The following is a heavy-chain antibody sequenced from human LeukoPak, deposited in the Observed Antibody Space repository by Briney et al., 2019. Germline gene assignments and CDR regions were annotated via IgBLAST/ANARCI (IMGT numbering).Heavy chain of an antibody. CDR3: ARGSPNDYGDHGTFDY. CDR2: IYYSGST. D-gene: IGHD4/OR15-4a*01. J-gene: IGHJ4*02. Sequence: SETLSLTCTVSGDAISKGGDYWRWVRQHRGEGLEWIVLIYYSGSTYYNPSLKSRVMISVDTSNNQFSLKLNSMTAADTAVYYCARGSPNDYGDHGTFDYWGQGTLVTVSS. V-gene: IGHV4-31*03. CDR1: GDAISKGGDY.